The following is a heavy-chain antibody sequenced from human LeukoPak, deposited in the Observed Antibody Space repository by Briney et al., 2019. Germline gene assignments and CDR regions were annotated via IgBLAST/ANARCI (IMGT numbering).Heavy chain of an antibody. CDR3: ARDLRLVIAAGWFDP. J-gene: IGHJ5*02. Sequence: SQTLSRTCTVSGGSISSGSYYWSWIRQPAGKGLEWIGRIYTSGSTNYNPSLKSRVTISVDTSKNQFSLKLSSVTAADTAVYYCARDLRLVIAAGWFDPWGQGTLVTVSS. CDR1: GGSISSGSYY. CDR2: IYTSGST. V-gene: IGHV4-61*02. D-gene: IGHD2-21*01.